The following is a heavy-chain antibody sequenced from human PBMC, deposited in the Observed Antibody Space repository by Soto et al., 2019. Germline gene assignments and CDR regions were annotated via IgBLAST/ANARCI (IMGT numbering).Heavy chain of an antibody. CDR2: IYYSGST. Sequence: QVQLQESGPGLVKPSETLSLTCTVSGGSISSYYWSWIRQPPGKGLEWIGYIYYSGSTNYNPSLKSRVTISVDTSKNQFSLKLSSVTAADTAEYYCARQSRAQFDYWGQGTLVTVSS. J-gene: IGHJ4*02. V-gene: IGHV4-59*08. CDR1: GGSISSYY. CDR3: ARQSRAQFDY.